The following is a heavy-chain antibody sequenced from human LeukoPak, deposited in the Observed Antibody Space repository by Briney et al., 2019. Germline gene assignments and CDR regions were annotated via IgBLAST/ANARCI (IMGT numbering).Heavy chain of an antibody. J-gene: IGHJ5*02. CDR1: GFTFSDYY. Sequence: SGGSLRLSCAASGFTFSDYYMSWIRQAPGKGLEWVSHISSGGTAIYYADSVKGRFRISRDNAKDSLYLQMNSLRAEDTAVYYCARESRGFDPWGQGTLVTVSS. V-gene: IGHV3-11*01. CDR3: ARESRGFDP. CDR2: ISSGGTAI.